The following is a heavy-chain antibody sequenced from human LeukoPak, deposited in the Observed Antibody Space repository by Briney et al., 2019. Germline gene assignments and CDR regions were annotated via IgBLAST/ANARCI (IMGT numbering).Heavy chain of an antibody. CDR3: ARSISWYSYLDY. Sequence: PSETLSLTCTVSGGSKTGYYWSWIRQPAGKGLDWIGRIYTSGDTNYNPSLKSRVTMSVDTSKNQFSLKLTSVTAADTAVYYCARSISWYSYLDYWGRGTLVTVSS. J-gene: IGHJ4*02. V-gene: IGHV4-4*07. CDR1: GGSKTGYY. D-gene: IGHD6-13*01. CDR2: IYTSGDT.